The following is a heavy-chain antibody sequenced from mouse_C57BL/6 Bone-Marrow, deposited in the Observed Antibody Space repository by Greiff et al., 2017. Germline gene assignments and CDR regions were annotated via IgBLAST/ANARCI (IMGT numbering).Heavy chain of an antibody. D-gene: IGHD1-1*01. CDR1: GFTFSSYG. CDR3: ARLPYCCGSSYGWFAY. V-gene: IGHV5-6*01. J-gene: IGHJ3*01. CDR2: ISSGGSYT. Sequence: EVKLVESGGDLVKPGGSLKLSCAASGFTFSSYGMSWVRQTPDKRLEWVATISSGGSYTYYPDSVKGRFTISRDNAKNTLYLQMSSLKSEDTAMYYCARLPYCCGSSYGWFAYWGQGTLVTVSA.